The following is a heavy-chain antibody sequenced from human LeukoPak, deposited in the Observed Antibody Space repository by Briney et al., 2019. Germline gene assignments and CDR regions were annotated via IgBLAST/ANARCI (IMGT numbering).Heavy chain of an antibody. J-gene: IGHJ4*02. CDR3: ARGNYDGYYLDY. CDR2: MNPNSGDT. Sequence: GASVKVSCKAYGYTFTSHDINWVRQATGQGLEWMGWMNPNSGDTGYAQKFQGRVIMTKNTSISTAYLELSSLRPEDTAVYYCARGNYDGYYLDYWGQGTLVTVSS. V-gene: IGHV1-8*01. CDR1: GYTFTSHD. D-gene: IGHD4-23*01.